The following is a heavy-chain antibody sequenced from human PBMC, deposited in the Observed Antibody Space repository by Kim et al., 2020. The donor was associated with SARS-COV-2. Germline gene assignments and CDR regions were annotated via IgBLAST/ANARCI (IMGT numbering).Heavy chain of an antibody. D-gene: IGHD6-13*01. V-gene: IGHV4-34*01. Sequence: LKSRVTISVDTSKNQFSLKLSSVTAADTAVYYCAREGYSSSWYGRAEYFQHWGQGTLVTVSS. J-gene: IGHJ1*01. CDR3: AREGYSSSWYGRAEYFQH.